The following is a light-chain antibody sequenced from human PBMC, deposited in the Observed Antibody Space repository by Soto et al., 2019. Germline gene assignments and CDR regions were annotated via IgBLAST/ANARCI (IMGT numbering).Light chain of an antibody. CDR2: GNS. CDR3: QYYDSSLSGVFYV. V-gene: IGLV1-40*01. CDR1: SSSIGAGYD. J-gene: IGLJ1*01. Sequence: QSVLTQPPSVSGAPGQRVTISCTGSSSSIGAGYDVHWYQQLPGTAPKLLIYGNSNRPSGVPDRFSGSKSGTSASLAITGLQAEDEADYYCQYYDSSLSGVFYVFGTGTKVTVL.